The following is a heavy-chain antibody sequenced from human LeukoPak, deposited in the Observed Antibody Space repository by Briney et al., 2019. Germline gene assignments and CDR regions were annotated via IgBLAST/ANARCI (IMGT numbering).Heavy chain of an antibody. CDR1: GYSISSSNW. J-gene: IGHJ5*02. CDR3: ARSPGYSSSWEYNWFDP. Sequence: KSSETLSLTCAVSGYSISSSNWWGWIRQPPGKGLEWIGYIYYSGSTYYNPSLKSRVTMSVGTSKNRFSLNLSSVTAVDTAVYYCARSPGYSSSWEYNWFDPWGQGTLVTVSS. V-gene: IGHV4-28*01. D-gene: IGHD6-13*01. CDR2: IYYSGST.